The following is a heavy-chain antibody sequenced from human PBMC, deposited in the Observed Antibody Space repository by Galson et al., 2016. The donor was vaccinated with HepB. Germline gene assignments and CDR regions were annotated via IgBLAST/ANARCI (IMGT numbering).Heavy chain of an antibody. Sequence: SLRLSCAASGFTFTNYGMHWVRQAPGKGLEWVAVISFDGSNAYYGDSVKGRFTISRDNSKNTLSLQMNSLRADDTALYYCAKDRDHFGDYVFDYWGQGTLVTVSS. J-gene: IGHJ4*02. CDR2: ISFDGSNA. CDR3: AKDRDHFGDYVFDY. V-gene: IGHV3-30*18. CDR1: GFTFTNYG. D-gene: IGHD4-17*01.